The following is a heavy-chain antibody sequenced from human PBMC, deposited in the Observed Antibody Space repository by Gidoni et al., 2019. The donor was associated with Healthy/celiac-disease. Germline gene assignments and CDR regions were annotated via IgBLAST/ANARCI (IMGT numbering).Heavy chain of an antibody. J-gene: IGHJ4*02. CDR3: AGGYDSSGYYHVGFDY. Sequence: EVQLVESGGGLVKPGGSLRLSCAASGFTFSSYSMNWVRQAPGKGLEWVSSISSSSSYIYYADSVKGRFTISRDKAKNSLYLQMNSLRAEDTAVYYCAGGYDSSGYYHVGFDYWGQGTLVTVSS. CDR2: ISSSSSYI. D-gene: IGHD3-22*01. V-gene: IGHV3-21*01. CDR1: GFTFSSYS.